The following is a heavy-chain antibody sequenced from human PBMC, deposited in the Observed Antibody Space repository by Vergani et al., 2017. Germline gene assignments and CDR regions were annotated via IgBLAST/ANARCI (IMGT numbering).Heavy chain of an antibody. D-gene: IGHD4-17*01. V-gene: IGHV3-33*06. Sequence: QVQLVESGGGLVKPGGSLRLSCAASGFTFSSYGMHWVRQAPGKGLEWVAVIWYDGSNKYYADSVKGRFTISRDNSKNTLYLQMNSLRAEDTAVYYCAKDNYGDYGYYFDYWGQGTLVTVSS. CDR3: AKDNYGDYGYYFDY. CDR2: IWYDGSNK. J-gene: IGHJ4*02. CDR1: GFTFSSYG.